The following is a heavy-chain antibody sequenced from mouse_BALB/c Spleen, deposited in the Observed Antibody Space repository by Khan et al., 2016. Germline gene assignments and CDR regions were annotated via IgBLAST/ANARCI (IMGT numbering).Heavy chain of an antibody. CDR3: ASYYYGSSYFDY. V-gene: IGHV1-7*01. J-gene: IGHJ2*01. D-gene: IGHD1-1*01. CDR2: INPSTGYT. Sequence: QVQLKQSGAELAKPGASVKMSCKASGYTFTSYWMHWVKQRPGQGLEWIGYINPSTGYTEYNQKFKDKATLTADKSSSTAYMQLSSLSSEDSAVYYCASYYYGSSYFDYWGQGTTLTVSS. CDR1: GYTFTSYW.